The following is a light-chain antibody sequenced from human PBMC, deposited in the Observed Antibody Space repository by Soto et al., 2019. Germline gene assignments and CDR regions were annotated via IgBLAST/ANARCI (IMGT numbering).Light chain of an antibody. J-gene: IGLJ1*01. CDR1: SSDVGGYNY. CDR3: SSCTSIRTLWV. CDR2: DVR. V-gene: IGLV2-14*03. Sequence: QSALTQPASVSGSPGQSITISCTGTSSDVGGYNYVSWYQHHPDKAPKLMIYDVRYRPSGVSGRFSGSKSGNTASLTISGLPAEDADDYAYSSCTSIRTLWVFGTGTKVTVL.